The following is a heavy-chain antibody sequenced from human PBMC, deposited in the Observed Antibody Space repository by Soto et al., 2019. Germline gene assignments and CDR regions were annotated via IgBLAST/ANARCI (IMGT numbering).Heavy chain of an antibody. J-gene: IGHJ5*01. CDR3: ARGPAVAGHWSDS. CDR2: INHRRST. D-gene: IGHD6-19*01. Sequence: QVQLQQWGAGLLKPSETLSLTCAVYGGSFSSYFWSWIRQPPGKGLEWIGEINHRRSTNYNPSLKSRVTISVDTTKNQFSLKLTSVTAADTVVYYCARGPAVAGHWSDSWGQGILVTVSS. V-gene: IGHV4-34*01. CDR1: GGSFSSYF.